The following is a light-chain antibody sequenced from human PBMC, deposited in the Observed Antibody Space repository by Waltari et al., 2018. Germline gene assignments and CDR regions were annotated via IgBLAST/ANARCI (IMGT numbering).Light chain of an antibody. CDR1: SSDIGTYNY. CDR3: DSKTNTSPHL. V-gene: IGLV2-14*03. CDR2: DVS. J-gene: IGLJ1*01. Sequence: QSALTQPASVSGSPGQSITISCTGTSSDIGTYNYVSWYQQHPGQAPKVIIYDVSSRPSVFSNRFSGSNSGNTASLTISGLQTEDEADYYCDSKTNTSPHLFGTGTKVTVL.